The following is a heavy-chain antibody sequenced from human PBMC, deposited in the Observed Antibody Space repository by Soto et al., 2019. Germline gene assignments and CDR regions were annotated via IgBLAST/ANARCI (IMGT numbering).Heavy chain of an antibody. CDR2: IYYSGST. CDR1: GGSISSSSHD. Sequence: QLQLQESGPGLVKPSETLSLTCTVSGGSISSSSHDWGWIRQPPGTGLEWIGSIYYSGSTYYNPSLKSRVTISVDTSKNQFSLKLSSVTAADTAVYYCARHSEPYSGSYYCDYWGQGTLVTVSS. D-gene: IGHD1-26*01. J-gene: IGHJ4*02. CDR3: ARHSEPYSGSYYCDY. V-gene: IGHV4-39*01.